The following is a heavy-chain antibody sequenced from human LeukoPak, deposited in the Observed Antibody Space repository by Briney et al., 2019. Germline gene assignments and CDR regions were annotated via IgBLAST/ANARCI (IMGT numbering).Heavy chain of an antibody. CDR1: GFTFSSYA. V-gene: IGHV3-30-3*01. J-gene: IGHJ4*02. Sequence: GGSLRLSCAAYGFTFSSYAMHWVRQAPGKGLEWVAVISYDGSNKYYADSVKGRFTISRDNSKNTLYLQMNSLRAEDTAVYYCARDVTVYFDYWGQGTLVTVSS. D-gene: IGHD2/OR15-2a*01. CDR2: ISYDGSNK. CDR3: ARDVTVYFDY.